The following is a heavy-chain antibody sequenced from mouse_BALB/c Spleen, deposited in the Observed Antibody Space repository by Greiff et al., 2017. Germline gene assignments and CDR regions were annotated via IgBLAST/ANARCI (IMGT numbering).Heavy chain of an antibody. CDR3: ARVYGSSHYYAMDY. D-gene: IGHD1-1*01. CDR2: IYPGDGDT. V-gene: IGHV1-82*01. J-gene: IGHJ4*01. CDR1: GYAFSSSW. Sequence: VQLQESGPELVKPGASVKISCKASGYAFSSSWMNWVKQRPGQGLEWIGRIYPGDGDTNYNGKFKGKATLTADKSSSTAYMQLSSLTSVDSAVYFCARVYGSSHYYAMDYWGQGTSVTVSS.